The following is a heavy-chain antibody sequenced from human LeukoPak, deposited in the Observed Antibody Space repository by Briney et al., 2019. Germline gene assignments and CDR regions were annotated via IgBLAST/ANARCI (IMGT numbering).Heavy chain of an antibody. Sequence: NPSETLSLTCIVSGGSISSSSYYWGWIRQSPGKGLEWIGSIYYSGSTYYNPSLMSRVTISLDTSKNQFSLKLSSVTAADTAIYYCTRGWSGSPADYWGQGTLVTVSS. CDR1: GGSISSSSYY. D-gene: IGHD6-19*01. V-gene: IGHV4-39*01. CDR3: TRGWSGSPADY. CDR2: IYYSGST. J-gene: IGHJ4*02.